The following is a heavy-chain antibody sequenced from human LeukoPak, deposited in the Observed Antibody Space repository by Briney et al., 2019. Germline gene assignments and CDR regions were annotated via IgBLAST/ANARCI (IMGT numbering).Heavy chain of an antibody. Sequence: SETLSLTCAVYGGSFSGYYWSWTRQPPGKGLEWIGEINHSGSTNYNPSLKSRVTISVDTSKNQFSLKLSSVTAADTAVYYCARHSQASALGYWGQGTLVTVSS. CDR3: ARHSQASALGY. J-gene: IGHJ4*02. CDR1: GGSFSGYY. V-gene: IGHV4-34*01. CDR2: INHSGST.